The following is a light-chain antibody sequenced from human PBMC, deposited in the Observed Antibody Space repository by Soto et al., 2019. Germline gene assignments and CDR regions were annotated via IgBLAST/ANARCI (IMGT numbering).Light chain of an antibody. CDR3: QQYNSYST. CDR1: QSIGSR. CDR2: DAS. Sequence: DIQMTQSPFTLSASVGDRVTITCRASQSIGSRLAWYQQKPGKAPKLLIYDASSLESGVPSRFSGSASGTEFTLTISSLQPDDFATYYCQQYNSYSTFGQGTKVDIK. J-gene: IGKJ1*01. V-gene: IGKV1-5*01.